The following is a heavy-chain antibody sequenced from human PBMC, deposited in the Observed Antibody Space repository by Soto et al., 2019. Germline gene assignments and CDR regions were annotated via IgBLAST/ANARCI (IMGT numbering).Heavy chain of an antibody. D-gene: IGHD3-22*01. J-gene: IGHJ4*02. CDR2: IYSSGST. CDR3: AIGGQWLLRS. Sequence: QVQLQESGPGLVKPSQTLSLTCTVSGGSISSGGYYWSWIRQLPGKGLEWIGYIYSSGSTYYHPSLKSRVNISIDTSKNQFSLKLSSVTAADTAVYYCAIGGQWLLRSWGPGNLVTVSS. CDR1: GGSISSGGYY. V-gene: IGHV4-31*03.